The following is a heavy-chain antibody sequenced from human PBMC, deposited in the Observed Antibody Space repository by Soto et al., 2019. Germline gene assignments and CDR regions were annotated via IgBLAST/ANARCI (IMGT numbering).Heavy chain of an antibody. CDR2: LYHSGST. CDR3: ASGKWLVRD. V-gene: IGHV4-4*02. Sequence: QVQLQESGPGLVKPSGTLSLTCAVSGGSISSSNWWSWVRQPPGKGLEWIGELYHSGSTNYNPSPKSRVPFSVATSQNHFSLKLSSVTAADTAVYYCASGKWLVRDSGQGTLVTVSS. CDR1: GGSISSSNW. J-gene: IGHJ4*02. D-gene: IGHD6-19*01.